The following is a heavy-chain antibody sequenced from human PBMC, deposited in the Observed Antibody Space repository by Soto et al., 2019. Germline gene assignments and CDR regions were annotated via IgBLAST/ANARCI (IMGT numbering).Heavy chain of an antibody. Sequence: LSLTCAVYGGSFSGYYWSWIRQPPGKGLEWIGEINHSGSTNYNPSLKSRVTISVDTSKNQFSLKLSSVTAADTAVYYCARGGTMVRGVIYYYYYCGMDVWGQGTTVTVSS. CDR2: INHSGST. CDR1: GGSFSGYY. J-gene: IGHJ6*02. V-gene: IGHV4-34*01. D-gene: IGHD3-10*01. CDR3: ARGGTMVRGVIYYYYYCGMDV.